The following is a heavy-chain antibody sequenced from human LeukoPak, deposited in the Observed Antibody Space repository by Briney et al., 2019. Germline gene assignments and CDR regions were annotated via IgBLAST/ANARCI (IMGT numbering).Heavy chain of an antibody. Sequence: ASVKVSCKASGYTFTGYYMHWVRQAPGQGLEWMGWINPNSGGTNYAQKLQGRVTMTTDTSTSTAYMELRSLRSDDTAVYYCAREIAAAGLGLFFNYWGQGTLVTVSS. D-gene: IGHD6-13*01. CDR2: INPNSGGT. V-gene: IGHV1-2*02. CDR3: AREIAAAGLGLFFNY. CDR1: GYTFTGYY. J-gene: IGHJ4*02.